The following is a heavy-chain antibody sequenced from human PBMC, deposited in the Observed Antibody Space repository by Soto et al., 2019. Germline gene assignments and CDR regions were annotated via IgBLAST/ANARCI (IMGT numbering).Heavy chain of an antibody. CDR2: ISYDGSNK. Sequence: GLSLRLSCAPTRYTFSSYAIDWIRQAPGKGLEWVAVISYDGSNKYYADSVKGRFTISRDNSKNTLYLQMNSLRAEDTAVYYCARDPGDFWSGYPLNGMDVWGQGT. J-gene: IGHJ6*02. CDR1: RYTFSSYA. V-gene: IGHV3-30-3*01. D-gene: IGHD3-3*01. CDR3: ARDPGDFWSGYPLNGMDV.